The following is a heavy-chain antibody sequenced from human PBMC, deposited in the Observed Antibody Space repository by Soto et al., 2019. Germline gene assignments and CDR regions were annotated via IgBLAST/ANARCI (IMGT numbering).Heavy chain of an antibody. Sequence: EVQLLDSGGGLVQPAGSLRLSCAASGFIFSNYAMSWVRQAPGKGLEWVSAISGSGGDTFYVGSVKGRFTISRDNSKNMLSLQMNSLRAEDTATYYCAKDAGRGGGSAFDCWGQGTLVTVSS. CDR3: AKDAGRGGGSAFDC. CDR1: GFIFSNYA. V-gene: IGHV3-23*01. CDR2: ISGSGGDT. J-gene: IGHJ4*02. D-gene: IGHD2-2*01.